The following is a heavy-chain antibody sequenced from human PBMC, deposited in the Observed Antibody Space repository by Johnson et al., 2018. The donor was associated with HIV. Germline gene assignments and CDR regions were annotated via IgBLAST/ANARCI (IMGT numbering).Heavy chain of an antibody. D-gene: IGHD5-18*01. Sequence: VQLVESGGGLVQPGRSLRLSCAASGFTFDDYAMHWVRQAPGKGLEWVSGITWNSGTIGFADSVKGRFTISRDNAKNSLYLQMNSLRAEDTAVYYCARGGSDVDTAMVDSDAFDIWGQGTMVTVSS. CDR3: ARGGSDVDTAMVDSDAFDI. V-gene: IGHV3-9*01. CDR1: GFTFDDYA. CDR2: ITWNSGTI. J-gene: IGHJ3*02.